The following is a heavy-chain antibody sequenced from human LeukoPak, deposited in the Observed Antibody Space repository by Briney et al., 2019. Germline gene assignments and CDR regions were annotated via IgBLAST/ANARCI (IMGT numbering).Heavy chain of an antibody. V-gene: IGHV3-21*06. D-gene: IGHD3-9*01. CDR2: ISSSCGYI. J-gene: IGHJ4*02. CDR3: VREGTGVLRYLAY. CDR1: GFTFGSYS. Sequence: PGGSLRLSCAGSGFTFGSYSMNWVRQAPGKGLEWVSSISSSCGYINYADSVKGRFTISRDNAKNSLFLQMNSLRVEDTAVYFCVREGTGVLRYLAYWGQGSLVTVSS.